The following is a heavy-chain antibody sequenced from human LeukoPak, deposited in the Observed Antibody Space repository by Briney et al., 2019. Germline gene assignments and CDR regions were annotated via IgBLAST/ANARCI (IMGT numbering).Heavy chain of an antibody. CDR1: GGSISSSSYY. D-gene: IGHD1-26*01. V-gene: IGHV4-39*07. CDR2: IYYSGST. CDR3: ARDNRYSGSYSFWFDP. J-gene: IGHJ5*02. Sequence: PSQTLSLTCTVSGGSISSSSYYWGWIRQPPGKGLEWIGSIYYSGSTYYNPSLKSRVTISVDTSKNQFSLKLSSVTAADTAVYYCARDNRYSGSYSFWFDPWGQGTLVTVSS.